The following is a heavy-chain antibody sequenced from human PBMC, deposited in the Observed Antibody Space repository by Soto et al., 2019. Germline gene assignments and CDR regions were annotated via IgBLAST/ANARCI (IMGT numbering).Heavy chain of an antibody. CDR1: GGSISSYY. D-gene: IGHD3-10*01. CDR2: IYYSGST. J-gene: IGHJ5*02. Sequence: SETLSLTCTVSGGSISSYYWSWIRQPPGKGLEWIGYIYYSGSTNYNPSLKSRVTISVDTSKNQFSLKLSSVTIADTAVYYCARGPYYGSGSWFDPWGQGTLVTVSS. V-gene: IGHV4-59*01. CDR3: ARGPYYGSGSWFDP.